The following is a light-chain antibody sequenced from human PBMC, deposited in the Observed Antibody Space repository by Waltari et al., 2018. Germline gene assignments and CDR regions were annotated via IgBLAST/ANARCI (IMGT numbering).Light chain of an antibody. CDR3: NSYAGGNTWV. V-gene: IGLV2-14*03. J-gene: IGLJ3*02. CDR2: DVY. CDR1: SSDIGTYDF. Sequence: QAALTQPPSVSGSPGQSVTISCGGTSSDIGTYDFVSWYQQRPGKAPKLLIYDVYKLPSGVSYLFSASKSGNTASLTISGLQVEDESDYYCNSYAGGNTWVFGGGTRLTVL.